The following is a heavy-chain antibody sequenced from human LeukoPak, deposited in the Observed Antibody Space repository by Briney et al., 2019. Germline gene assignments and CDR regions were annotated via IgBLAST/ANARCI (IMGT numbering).Heavy chain of an antibody. CDR2: ISLDGIIT. J-gene: IGHJ4*02. D-gene: IGHD3-10*01. V-gene: IGHV3-43D*03. Sequence: GGSLRLSCAASGFTFDDYAMHWVRQAPGKGLEWVSLISLDGIITYYADSVKGRFTISRGNSKNSLYLQMNRLRTEDTALYFCTKAHYYYGSGSQYYFDYWGQGTLVTVSS. CDR1: GFTFDDYA. CDR3: TKAHYYYGSGSQYYFDY.